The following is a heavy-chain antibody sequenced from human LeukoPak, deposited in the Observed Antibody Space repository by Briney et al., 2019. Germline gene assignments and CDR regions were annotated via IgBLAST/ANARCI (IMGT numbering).Heavy chain of an antibody. J-gene: IGHJ5*02. CDR2: IYYSGST. V-gene: IGHV4-39*01. CDR3: ARVLPTMVRGNWFDP. CDR1: GGSISSSSYY. D-gene: IGHD3-10*01. Sequence: SETLSLTCTVSGGSISSSSYYWGWIRQPPGKGLEWIGSIYYSGSTYYNPSLKSRVTISVDTSKNQFSLKLSSVTAADTAVYYCARVLPTMVRGNWFDPWGQGTLVTVSS.